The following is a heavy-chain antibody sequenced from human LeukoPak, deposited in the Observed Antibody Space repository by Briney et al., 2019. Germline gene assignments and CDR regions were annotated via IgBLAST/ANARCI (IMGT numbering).Heavy chain of an antibody. Sequence: SVKVSCKASGGTFSSYAISWVRQAPGQGLEWMGRIIPILGIANYAQKFQGRVTITADKSTSTAYMELSSLRSEDTAVYYCARSYNSAATPDSRGGLGHKLDYWGQGTLVTVSS. CDR3: ARSYNSAATPDSRGGLGHKLDY. D-gene: IGHD1-20*01. CDR2: IIPILGIA. J-gene: IGHJ4*02. V-gene: IGHV1-69*04. CDR1: GGTFSSYA.